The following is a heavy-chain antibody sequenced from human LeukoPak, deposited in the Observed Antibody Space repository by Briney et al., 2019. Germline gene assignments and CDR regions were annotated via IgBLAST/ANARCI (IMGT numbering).Heavy chain of an antibody. CDR1: GFTFSSYG. D-gene: IGHD6-6*01. CDR3: AKDRVADRPQAGDY. Sequence: GGSLRLSCAASGFTFSSYGMHWVRQAPGKGLEWVAFIRYDGSNKYYADSVKGRFTISRDDSKNTLYLQMNSLRAEDTAVYYCAKDRVADRPQAGDYWGQGTLVTVSS. CDR2: IRYDGSNK. V-gene: IGHV3-30*02. J-gene: IGHJ4*02.